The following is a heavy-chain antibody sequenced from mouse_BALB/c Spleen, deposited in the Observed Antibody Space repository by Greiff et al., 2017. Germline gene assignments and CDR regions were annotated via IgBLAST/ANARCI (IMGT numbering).Heavy chain of an antibody. CDR3: ARENGNYVVFDY. J-gene: IGHJ2*01. Sequence: EVKLVESGPGLVKPSQSLSLTCSVTGYSITSGYYWNWIRQFPGNKLEWMGYISYDGSNNYNPSLKNRISITRDTSKNQFFLKLNSVTTEDTATYYCARENGNYVVFDYWGQGTTLTVSS. D-gene: IGHD2-1*01. V-gene: IGHV3-6*02. CDR1: GYSITSGYY. CDR2: ISYDGSN.